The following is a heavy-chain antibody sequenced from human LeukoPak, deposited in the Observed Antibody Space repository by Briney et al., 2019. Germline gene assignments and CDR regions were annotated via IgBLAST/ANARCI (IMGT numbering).Heavy chain of an antibody. J-gene: IGHJ4*02. V-gene: IGHV3-74*01. CDR2: ISSDGTYT. Sequence: GGSLRLSCAASGFTFSSHLMHWVRQAPGKGLVWVSRISSDGTYTNYADSVRGRFTISRDNAKNTLYLQMNSLRAEATAVYYCAKGLKYCSSTSCPVPFDYWGQGTLVTVSS. CDR3: AKGLKYCSSTSCPVPFDY. CDR1: GFTFSSHL. D-gene: IGHD2-2*01.